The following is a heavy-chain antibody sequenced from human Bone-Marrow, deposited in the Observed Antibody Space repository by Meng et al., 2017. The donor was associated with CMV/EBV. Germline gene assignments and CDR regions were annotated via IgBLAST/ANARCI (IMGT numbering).Heavy chain of an antibody. Sequence: LSCAVYGGSFSGYYWSWIRQPPGKGLEWIGEINHSGSTNYNPSLKSRVTISVDTSKNQFSLKLSSVTAADTAVYYCARGRRVVPAAVDSNNDYWGQGTLVTVSS. D-gene: IGHD2-2*01. J-gene: IGHJ4*02. CDR3: ARGRRVVPAAVDSNNDY. CDR1: GGSFSGYY. CDR2: INHSGST. V-gene: IGHV4-34*01.